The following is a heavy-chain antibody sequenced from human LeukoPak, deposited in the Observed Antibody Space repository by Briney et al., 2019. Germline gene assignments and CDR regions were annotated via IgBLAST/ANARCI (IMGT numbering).Heavy chain of an antibody. CDR1: GFTFSSSA. CDR2: ISGSGGGT. D-gene: IGHD3-10*01. V-gene: IGHV3-23*01. J-gene: IGHJ4*02. CDR3: AKVSELKPYFDY. Sequence: GGSLRLSCAASGFTFSSSAMTWVRQAPGKGLEWVSTISGSGGGTFYADSVKGRFTISRDNSKNTLYLQMNSLRAEDTAVYYCAKVSELKPYFDYWGQGTLVTVSS.